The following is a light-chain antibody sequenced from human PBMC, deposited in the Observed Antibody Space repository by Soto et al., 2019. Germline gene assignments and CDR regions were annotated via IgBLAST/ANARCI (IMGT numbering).Light chain of an antibody. CDR2: RAS. CDR3: QQNGSSPLT. J-gene: IGKJ4*01. Sequence: EIVLTQSPGTLSLSPGERATLSCRASQSVSSNYLAWYQQTPGQAPKVLIYRASNRATGIPDRFSGSGSGTDFTLTSSILEPEDFAVYYCQQNGSSPLTFGGGTKLQIK. CDR1: QSVSSNY. V-gene: IGKV3-20*01.